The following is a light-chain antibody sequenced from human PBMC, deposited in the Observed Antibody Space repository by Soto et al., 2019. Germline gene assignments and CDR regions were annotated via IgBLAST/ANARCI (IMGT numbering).Light chain of an antibody. CDR3: SSYTSSNSWV. CDR2: EVT. V-gene: IGLV2-14*01. CDR1: SSDVGGYNY. Sequence: QSALTQPASVSGSPGQSITISCTGTSSDVGGYNYVSWYQQHPGKAPKRMIYEVTNRPSGVSTRFSGSKSGNTASLTISGLQAEDEADYYCSSYTSSNSWVFGGGTKLTVL. J-gene: IGLJ3*02.